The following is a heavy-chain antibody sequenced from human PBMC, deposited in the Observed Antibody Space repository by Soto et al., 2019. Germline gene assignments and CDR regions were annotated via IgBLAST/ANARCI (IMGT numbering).Heavy chain of an antibody. CDR3: EVSAGGAFDI. V-gene: IGHV1-8*01. CDR1: GYTFTSYD. CDR2: MNPNSGNT. J-gene: IGHJ3*02. D-gene: IGHD3-22*01. Sequence: GSVTVSCTASGYTFTSYDINWLRQATGQGLEWMGWMNPNSGNTGYAQKFQGRVTMTRNTSITTAYMELRSLRSEDTAVYYGEVSAGGAFDIWGQGTMVTVSS.